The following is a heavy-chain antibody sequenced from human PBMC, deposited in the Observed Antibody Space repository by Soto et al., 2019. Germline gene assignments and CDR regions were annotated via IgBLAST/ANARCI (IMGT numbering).Heavy chain of an antibody. Sequence: EVQLVESGGGLVQPGGSLRLSCAASGFTFSDHYMDWVRQAPGKGLEWVGRTRNKANSYTTEYAASVKGRFTISRDDSKNSLYLQMNSLKTEDTAVYYCARYGSSWYDYYGMDVWGQGTTVTVS. J-gene: IGHJ6*02. D-gene: IGHD6-13*01. CDR1: GFTFSDHY. V-gene: IGHV3-72*01. CDR2: TRNKANSYTT. CDR3: ARYGSSWYDYYGMDV.